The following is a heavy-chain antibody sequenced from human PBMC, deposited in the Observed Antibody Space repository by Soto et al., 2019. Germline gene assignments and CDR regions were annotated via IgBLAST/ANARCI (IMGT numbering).Heavy chain of an antibody. CDR2: IKPDGSEK. CDR1: AFAFRTYW. D-gene: IGHD2-8*01. J-gene: IGHJ6*02. V-gene: IGHV3-7*01. Sequence: GGSMRLSCSASAFAFRTYWMSWVRQAPRKGLEWVANIKPDGSEKPYADSVKGLFTISRDNAKNSLYLQMSSLIAEDTAVYYFARRRIMLFAPHLDVWGQGTTVTVSS. CDR3: ARRRIMLFAPHLDV.